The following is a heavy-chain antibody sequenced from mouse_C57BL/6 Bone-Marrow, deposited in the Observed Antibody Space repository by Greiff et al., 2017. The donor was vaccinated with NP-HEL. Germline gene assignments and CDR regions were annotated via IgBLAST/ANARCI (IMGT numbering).Heavy chain of an antibody. CDR1: GFTFSDYY. J-gene: IGHJ1*03. CDR3: ARDSLYCYGSSHWYFDV. D-gene: IGHD1-1*01. CDR2: INYDGSST. V-gene: IGHV5-16*01. Sequence: EVHLVESEGGLVQPGSSMKLSCTASGFTFSDYYMAWVRQVPEKGLEWVANINYDGSSTYYLDSLKSRFIISRDNAKNILYLQMSSLKSEDTATYYCARDSLYCYGSSHWYFDVWGTGTTVTVSS.